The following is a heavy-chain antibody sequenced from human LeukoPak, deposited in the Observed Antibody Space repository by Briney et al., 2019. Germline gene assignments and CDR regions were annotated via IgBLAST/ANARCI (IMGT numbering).Heavy chain of an antibody. D-gene: IGHD4/OR15-4a*01. Sequence: GGSLRLSCAASGFTFSSYAMHWVRRAPGKGLEYVSAISSNGGSTYYANSVKGRFTISRDNSKNTLYLQMGSLRAEDMAVYYCARVGASLPDAFDVWGQGTMVTVSS. CDR2: ISSNGGST. CDR3: ARVGASLPDAFDV. J-gene: IGHJ3*01. V-gene: IGHV3-64*01. CDR1: GFTFSSYA.